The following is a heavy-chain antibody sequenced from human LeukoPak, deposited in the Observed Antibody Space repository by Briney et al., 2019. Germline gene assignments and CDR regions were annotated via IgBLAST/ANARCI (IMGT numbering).Heavy chain of an antibody. CDR1: GGSISSSSYY. CDR3: AKGYYYDSSGYYVAYMDV. CDR2: IYYSGST. J-gene: IGHJ6*03. D-gene: IGHD3-22*01. V-gene: IGHV4-39*07. Sequence: SETLSLTCTVPGGSISSSSYYWGWIRQPPGKGLEWIGSIYYSGSTYYNPSLKSRVTISVDTSKNQFSLKLSSVTAADTAVYYCAKGYYYDSSGYYVAYMDVWGKGTTVTISS.